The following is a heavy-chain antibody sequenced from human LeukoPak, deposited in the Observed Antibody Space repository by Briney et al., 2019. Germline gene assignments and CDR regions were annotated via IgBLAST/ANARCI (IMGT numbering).Heavy chain of an antibody. CDR3: ARVIEAGTVDY. Sequence: PGGSLRLSCAASGFTVSSNYMSWVRQAPGKGLEWVSVIYSGGSTYYADSVKGRFTISRDNSKNTLYLQKNSLKAEDTAVYYCARVIEAGTVDYWGQGTLVTVSS. J-gene: IGHJ4*02. CDR2: IYSGGST. D-gene: IGHD6-19*01. CDR1: GFTVSSNY. V-gene: IGHV3-66*02.